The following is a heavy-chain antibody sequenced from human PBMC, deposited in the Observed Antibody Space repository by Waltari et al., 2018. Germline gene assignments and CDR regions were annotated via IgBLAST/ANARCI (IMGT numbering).Heavy chain of an antibody. V-gene: IGHV3-30*01. D-gene: IGHD3-10*01. CDR2: ISYDGSNK. Sequence: QVQLVESGGGVVQPGRSLRLSCAASGFTFSSYAMHWVRQAPGKGLGWVAVISYDGSNKYYADSVNGRFTISRDNSKNTLYLQMNSLRAEDTAVYYCAREEDTMVRGVRGPFDYWGQGTLVTVSS. CDR1: GFTFSSYA. CDR3: AREEDTMVRGVRGPFDY. J-gene: IGHJ4*02.